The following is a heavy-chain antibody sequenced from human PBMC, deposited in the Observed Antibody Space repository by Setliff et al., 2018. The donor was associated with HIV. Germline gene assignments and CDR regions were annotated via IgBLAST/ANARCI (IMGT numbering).Heavy chain of an antibody. CDR3: ARDLARVIAH. Sequence: GGSLRLSCVASSGFAFSDNPMNWVRQAPGKGLEWISHIRGKSDIIKYAESVMGRFTISRDNAKNSLYLEMNSLRAEDTAIYYCARDLARVIAHWGQGTLVTVSS. J-gene: IGHJ4*02. D-gene: IGHD2-21*01. CDR1: GFAFSDNP. CDR2: IRGKSDII. V-gene: IGHV3-48*01.